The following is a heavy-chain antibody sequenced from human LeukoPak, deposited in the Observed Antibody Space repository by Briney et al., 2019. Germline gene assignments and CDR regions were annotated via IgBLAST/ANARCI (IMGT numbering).Heavy chain of an antibody. CDR1: GYTFTSYG. Sequence: GASVKVSCKVSGYTFTSYGISWVRQAPGQGLEWMGWISAYNGNTNYAQKLQGRVTMTTDTSTSTAYMELRSLRSDDTAVYYCARQHGGKGPQGGHYYYYYYYMDVWGKGTTVTVPS. D-gene: IGHD2-15*01. J-gene: IGHJ6*03. CDR3: ARQHGGKGPQGGHYYYYYYYMDV. V-gene: IGHV1-18*01. CDR2: ISAYNGNT.